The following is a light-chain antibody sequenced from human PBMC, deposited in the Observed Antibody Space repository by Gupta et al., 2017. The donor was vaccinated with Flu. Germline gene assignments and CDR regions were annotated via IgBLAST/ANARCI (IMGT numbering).Light chain of an antibody. V-gene: IGKV1-39*01. Sequence: DIQVTQSPSSLSASVGDRVTLTCRTSQTVSNYLNWYQQKPGTAPKLLIYAASSLQSRVPPRFSGSGSGTDFTLTISSLQPEDFATYYCQQSYTNPRAFGQGTKVEI. CDR1: QTVSNY. CDR3: QQSYTNPRA. CDR2: AAS. J-gene: IGKJ1*01.